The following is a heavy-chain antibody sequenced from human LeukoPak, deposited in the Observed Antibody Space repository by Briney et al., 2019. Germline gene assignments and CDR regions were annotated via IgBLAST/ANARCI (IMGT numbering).Heavy chain of an antibody. CDR1: GYTFTCYY. CDR3: ARSREIVVVTAIFDY. D-gene: IGHD2-21*02. V-gene: IGHV1-2*06. CDR2: INPNSGGT. Sequence: GASVKVSCKASGYTFTCYYMHWVRQAPGQGLEWMGRINPNSGGTNYAQKFQGRGTMTRDTSISTAYMELSRLRSDDTAVYYCARSREIVVVTAIFDYWGQGTLVTVSS. J-gene: IGHJ4*02.